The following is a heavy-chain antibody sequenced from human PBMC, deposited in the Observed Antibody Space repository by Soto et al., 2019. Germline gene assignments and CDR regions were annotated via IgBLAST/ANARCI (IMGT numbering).Heavy chain of an antibody. CDR2: VSGRGSSS. V-gene: IGHV3-23*01. Sequence: GGSLRLSCAVSGFTFSTYAMTWVRQAPGKGLNWVAMVSGRGSSSYYADSVKGRFTISRDNSKNTLYLQMDSLRAEDTGIYYCAKGTSWGRFDYWGQGTLVTVPQ. D-gene: IGHD2-2*01. J-gene: IGHJ4*02. CDR3: AKGTSWGRFDY. CDR1: GFTFSTYA.